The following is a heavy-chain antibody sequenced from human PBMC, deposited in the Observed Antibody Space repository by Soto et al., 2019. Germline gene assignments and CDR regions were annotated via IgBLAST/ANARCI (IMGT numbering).Heavy chain of an antibody. J-gene: IGHJ5*02. CDR1: GASLRSTYYY. D-gene: IGHD2-21*02. CDR3: VRTAREGAVAPHWFDR. CDR2: VYYTGST. Sequence: XTRSFTCTVSGASLRSTYYYWSWSRKAPGKGLEWIGYVYYTGSTYYNPSLMSRLTISVDTSKNQFDLKLTSVTAAETAGYYCVRTAREGAVAPHWFDRWGQGTQVTVSP. V-gene: IGHV4-30-4*01.